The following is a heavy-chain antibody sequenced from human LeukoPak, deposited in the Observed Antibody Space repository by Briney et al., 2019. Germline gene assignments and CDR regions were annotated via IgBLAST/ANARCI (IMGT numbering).Heavy chain of an antibody. CDR3: ARGDGGGATEFDY. CDR1: GGTFSSYA. V-gene: IGHV1-69*04. D-gene: IGHD1-26*01. Sequence: GASVKVSCKASGGTFSSYAISWVRQAPGQGLEWMGRIIPIFGIANYAQMFQGRVTITADKSTSTAYMELSSLRSEDTAVYYCARGDGGGATEFDYWGQGTLVTVSS. J-gene: IGHJ4*02. CDR2: IIPIFGIA.